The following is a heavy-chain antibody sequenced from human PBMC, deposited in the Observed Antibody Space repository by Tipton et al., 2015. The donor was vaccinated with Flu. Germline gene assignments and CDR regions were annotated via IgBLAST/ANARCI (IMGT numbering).Heavy chain of an antibody. CDR1: GYTFTSNW. J-gene: IGHJ4*02. CDR2: IFAGDSDV. V-gene: IGHV5-51*03. D-gene: IGHD6-19*01. CDR3: ARRRTYISVTGTGVGYFDY. Sequence: VQLVQSGAELKKTGESLKISCQGSGYTFTSNWIGWVRQTPGKGLEWMGIIFAGDSDVRYSPSFQGQVTISVDRSISTAYLQWDSLKASDTAVYYCARRRTYISVTGTGVGYFDYWGQGTLVTVSS.